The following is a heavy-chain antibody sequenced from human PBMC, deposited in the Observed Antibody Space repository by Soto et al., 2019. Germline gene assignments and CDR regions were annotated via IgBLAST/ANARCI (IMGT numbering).Heavy chain of an antibody. CDR1: GGTFSSYA. V-gene: IGHV1-69*13. CDR3: ARAYADSSSWYDYYYGMDV. D-gene: IGHD6-13*01. CDR2: IIPIFGTA. Sequence: SVKVSCKASGGTFSSYAISWVRQAPGQGLEWMGGIIPIFGTANYAQKFQGRVTITADESTSTAYMELSSLRSEDTAVYYCARAYADSSSWYDYYYGMDVWGQGTTVTVSS. J-gene: IGHJ6*02.